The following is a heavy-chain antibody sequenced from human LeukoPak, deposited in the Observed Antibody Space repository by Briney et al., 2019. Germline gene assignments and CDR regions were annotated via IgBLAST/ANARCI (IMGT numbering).Heavy chain of an antibody. J-gene: IGHJ6*03. CDR2: ISGSGGST. CDR1: GFTFSSYA. D-gene: IGHD4-17*01. V-gene: IGHV3-23*01. CDR3: ASIRGVDDYGDYVDYYYYMDV. Sequence: QPGGSLRLSCAASGFTFSSYAMSWVRQAPGKGLEWASAISGSGGSTYCADSVKGRFTISRDNSKNTLYLQMNSLRAEDTAVYYCASIRGVDDYGDYVDYYYYMDVWGKGTTVTVSS.